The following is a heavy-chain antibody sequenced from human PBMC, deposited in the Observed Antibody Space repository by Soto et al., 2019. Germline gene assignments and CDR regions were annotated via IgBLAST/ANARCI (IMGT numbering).Heavy chain of an antibody. J-gene: IGHJ4*02. D-gene: IGHD3-10*01. CDR2: INHSGST. Sequence: QVQLQQWGAGLLKPSETLSLTCAVYDGSSNNYYWSWIRQPPGKGLEWIGEINHSGSTNYKASLKSRVTISEDTSKKQFSLELRFVTAADTAVYYCARGGLIRAVLYYWGQGTLVTVSS. CDR3: ARGGLIRAVLYY. CDR1: DGSSNNYY. V-gene: IGHV4-34*01.